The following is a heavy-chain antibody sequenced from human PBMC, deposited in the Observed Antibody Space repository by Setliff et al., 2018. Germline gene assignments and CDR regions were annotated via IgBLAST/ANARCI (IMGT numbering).Heavy chain of an antibody. V-gene: IGHV4-61*02. D-gene: IGHD4-17*01. CDR3: ARVYGENDLPDI. CDR2: IYTSGST. CDR1: GGSISSGSYY. Sequence: SETLSLTCTVSGGSISSGSYYWSWIRQPAGKGLEWIGRIYTSGSTNYNPSLESRVTISVDTSKNQFSLKLSSVTAADTAVYYCARVYGENDLPDIWGQGTMVTVSS. J-gene: IGHJ3*02.